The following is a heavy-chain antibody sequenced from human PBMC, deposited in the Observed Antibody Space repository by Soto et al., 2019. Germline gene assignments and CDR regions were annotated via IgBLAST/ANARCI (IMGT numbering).Heavy chain of an antibody. V-gene: IGHV5-51*01. CDR3: ARDIASYAYGEGY. Sequence: GESLKISCQGSGYTFRNYWIAWVRQMPGKGLEWMAIIYPGDSDTRYSPSFQGQVTISADKSISTAYLQWSSLKASDSAMYYCARDIASYAYGEGYWGQGIQVTVSS. J-gene: IGHJ4*02. CDR2: IYPGDSDT. D-gene: IGHD2-15*01. CDR1: GYTFRNYW.